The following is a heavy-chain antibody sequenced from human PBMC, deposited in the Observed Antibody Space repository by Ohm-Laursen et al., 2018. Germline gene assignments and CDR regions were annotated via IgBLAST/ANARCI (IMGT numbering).Heavy chain of an antibody. CDR2: IKPDASEE. V-gene: IGHV3-7*01. Sequence: SLRLSCTASGFTMRNYWMSWVRQAPGKGLEWVANIKPDASEEHYVDSVKGRFTISRGNANNSVYLQMNSLRAEDTAVYYCARDPPEDSSWYADYWGQGTLVTVSP. J-gene: IGHJ4*02. CDR3: ARDPPEDSSWYADY. CDR1: GFTMRNYW. D-gene: IGHD6-13*01.